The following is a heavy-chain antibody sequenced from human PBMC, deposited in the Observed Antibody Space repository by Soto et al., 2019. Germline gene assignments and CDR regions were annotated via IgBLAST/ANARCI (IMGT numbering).Heavy chain of an antibody. Sequence: PXVSMLLCCAASGFTFSSYAMSGVRHAPGKGLEWVSAISGSGGSTYYADSVKGRSTISRDNSKNTLYLQMNSLSAEDTAVYYCAKDFLFDFWSGYRGMDFDYWGQGTLVTVSS. CDR1: GFTFSSYA. CDR3: AKDFLFDFWSGYRGMDFDY. V-gene: IGHV3-23*01. D-gene: IGHD3-3*01. CDR2: ISGSGGST. J-gene: IGHJ4*02.